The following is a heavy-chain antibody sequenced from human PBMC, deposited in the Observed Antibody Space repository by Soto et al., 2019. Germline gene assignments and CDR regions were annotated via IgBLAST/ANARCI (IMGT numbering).Heavy chain of an antibody. V-gene: IGHV1-8*01. CDR1: GYTFTSYD. CDR3: ARRWFGDA. Sequence: QVQLVQSGAEMKKPGASVKVSCKASGYTFTSYDINWVRQATGQGLEWVGWMNPDSGNTGYAQNFQGRVTMTTNTSISTAYMELSSLRSGDTAVYYCARRWFGDAWGQGTLVTVSS. D-gene: IGHD3-10*01. CDR2: MNPDSGNT. J-gene: IGHJ5*02.